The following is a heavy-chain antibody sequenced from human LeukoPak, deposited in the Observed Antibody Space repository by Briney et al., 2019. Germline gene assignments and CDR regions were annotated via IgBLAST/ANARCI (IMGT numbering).Heavy chain of an antibody. CDR1: GGSFSGYY. CDR2: INRSGST. V-gene: IGHV4-34*01. J-gene: IGHJ4*02. D-gene: IGHD3-16*02. CDR3: ARGPFGVWGTYRYKGYFDY. Sequence: SETLSLTCAVYGGSFSGYYWSWLRQPPGKGLEWIGEINRSGSTNYNPSLKSRVTISVDTSQSQFSLKLSSVTAADTAVYFCARGPFGVWGTYRYKGYFDYWGQGTLVTVSS.